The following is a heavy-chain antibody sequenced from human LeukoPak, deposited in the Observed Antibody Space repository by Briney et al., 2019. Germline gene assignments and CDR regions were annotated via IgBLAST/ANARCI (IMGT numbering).Heavy chain of an antibody. Sequence: GGSLRLFCAASGFTVSSNYMSWVRQAPGKGLEWVSVIYSGGSTYYADSVKGRFTISRDNSKNTLYLQMNSLRAEDTAVYYCARAQLAAAGPNDYWGQGTLVTVSS. CDR1: GFTVSSNY. CDR2: IYSGGST. CDR3: ARAQLAAAGPNDY. D-gene: IGHD6-13*01. V-gene: IGHV3-66*02. J-gene: IGHJ4*02.